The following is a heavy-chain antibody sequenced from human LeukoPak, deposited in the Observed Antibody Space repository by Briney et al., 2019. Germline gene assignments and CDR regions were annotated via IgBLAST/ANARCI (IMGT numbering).Heavy chain of an antibody. CDR1: GGSFSDYY. J-gene: IGHJ4*02. CDR3: AREGLYGDYVWSLDY. V-gene: IGHV4-34*01. D-gene: IGHD4-17*01. Sequence: SETLSLTRAVYGGSFSDYYWNWIRQSPGKGLEWIGEINHSGTTNYNPSLKSRVTISVDTSKNQFSLKLSSVTAADTAVYYCAREGLYGDYVWSLDYWGQGTLVTVSS. CDR2: INHSGTT.